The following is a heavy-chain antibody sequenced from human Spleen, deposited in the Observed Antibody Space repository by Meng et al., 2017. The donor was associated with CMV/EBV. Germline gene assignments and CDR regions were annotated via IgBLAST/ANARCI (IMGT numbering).Heavy chain of an antibody. Sequence: GGSLRLSCAASGFTFSSYAMSWVRQAPGKGLEWVSGISGSGGSTYYADSLKGRFTISRDISRNTLFLQMNSLRAEDTAVYYCAKFDHRYSSGWYSNGMDVWGQGTTVTVSS. D-gene: IGHD6-19*01. CDR1: GFTFSSYA. CDR2: ISGSGGST. J-gene: IGHJ6*02. CDR3: AKFDHRYSSGWYSNGMDV. V-gene: IGHV3-23*01.